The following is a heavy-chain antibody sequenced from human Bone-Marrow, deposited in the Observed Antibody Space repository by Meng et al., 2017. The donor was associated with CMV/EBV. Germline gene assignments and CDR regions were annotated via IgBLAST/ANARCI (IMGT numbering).Heavy chain of an antibody. J-gene: IGHJ4*02. D-gene: IGHD3-22*01. CDR2: ISSSSSTI. Sequence: GESRTISCAASGFTFSSDSMNWVRQAPGKGLEWVSYISSSSSTIYYADSVKGRFPISRDNAKNSLYLQMNSLRAEDTAVYYCARDESPENYYDSSGYYYRNVYFDYGGQGTLVTVSA. CDR1: GFTFSSDS. CDR3: ARDESPENYYDSSGYYYRNVYFDY. V-gene: IGHV3-48*04.